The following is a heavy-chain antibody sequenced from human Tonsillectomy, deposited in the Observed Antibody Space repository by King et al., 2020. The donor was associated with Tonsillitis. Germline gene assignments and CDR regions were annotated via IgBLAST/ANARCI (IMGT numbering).Heavy chain of an antibody. J-gene: IGHJ4*02. CDR3: AKPNLSGYYDILTGYPEYYFDY. Sequence: DVQLVESGGGLVQPGRSLRLSGAASGFTFDDYGMYWVRQAPGKGLEWVSGMSRNSGSIGYADSVKGRFTISRDNAKNSLYLQMNSLRAEDTALYYCAKPNLSGYYDILTGYPEYYFDYWGQGTLVTVSS. V-gene: IGHV3-9*01. CDR2: MSRNSGSI. D-gene: IGHD3-9*01. CDR1: GFTFDDYG.